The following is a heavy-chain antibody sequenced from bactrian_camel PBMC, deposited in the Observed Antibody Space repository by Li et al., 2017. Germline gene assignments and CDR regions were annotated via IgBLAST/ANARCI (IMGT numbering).Heavy chain of an antibody. D-gene: IGHD3*01. Sequence: QLVASGGGSVEAGGSLTLTCVASGYTYNGYCMGWFRLAPGKEREGVAGITQNGADTYYAHCVKGRVTISRDKVKRTVELLMNSLKPEDTAMYDCAADHRCTTITQISSRTVPRSRGQGTQVTVS. CDR2: ITQNGADT. CDR1: GYTYNGYC. V-gene: IGHV3-3*01. CDR3: AADHRCTTITQISSRTVPRS. J-gene: IGHJ6*01.